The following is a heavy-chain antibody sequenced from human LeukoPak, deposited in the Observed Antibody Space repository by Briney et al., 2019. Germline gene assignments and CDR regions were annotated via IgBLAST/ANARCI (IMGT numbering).Heavy chain of an antibody. CDR1: GFTFSSYE. V-gene: IGHV3-48*03. D-gene: IGHD6-19*01. CDR3: ARLYSSGWYDY. Sequence: PGGSLRLSCSASGFTFSSYEMNWVRQAPGKGLEWVSYISSSGSTIYYADSVKGRFTISRENSKNTLYLQMNSLRAEDTAVYYCARLYSSGWYDYWGQGTLVTVSS. CDR2: ISSSGSTI. J-gene: IGHJ4*02.